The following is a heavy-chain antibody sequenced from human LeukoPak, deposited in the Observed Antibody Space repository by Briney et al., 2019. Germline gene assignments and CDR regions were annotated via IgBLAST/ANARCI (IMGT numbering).Heavy chain of an antibody. CDR3: ARVPYYYDSSGYLPDY. CDR2: TRNKANSYPT. D-gene: IGHD3-22*01. Sequence: PGGSLRLSCAASGFTFSAHYMDWVRQAPGKGLEWVGRTRNKANSYPTEYAASVKGRFTIPRDDSKNSLYLQMNRLKTEDTAVYYCARVPYYYDSSGYLPDYWGQGTLVTVSS. V-gene: IGHV3-72*01. J-gene: IGHJ4*02. CDR1: GFTFSAHY.